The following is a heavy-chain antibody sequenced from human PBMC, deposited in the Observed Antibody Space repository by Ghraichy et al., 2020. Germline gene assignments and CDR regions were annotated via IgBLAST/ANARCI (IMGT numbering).Heavy chain of an antibody. D-gene: IGHD4-17*01. CDR2: IKQDGSEK. CDR1: GFTFSSYW. CDR3: ARTHYGDYFDY. Sequence: LSLTCAASGFTFSSYWMSWVRQAPGKGLEWVANIKQDGSEKYYVDSVKGRFTISRDNAKNSLYLQMNSLRVEDTAVYYCARTHYGDYFDYWGQGTLVTVSS. V-gene: IGHV3-7*01. J-gene: IGHJ4*02.